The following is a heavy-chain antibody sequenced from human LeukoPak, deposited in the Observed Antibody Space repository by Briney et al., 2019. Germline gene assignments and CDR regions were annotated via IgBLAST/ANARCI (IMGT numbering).Heavy chain of an antibody. Sequence: GGSLRLSCAASGFTFSSYSMNWVRQAPGKGLEWVSSISSSSSYIYYADSVKGRFTISRDNAKNSLYLRMNSLRAEDTAVYYCTAERGYSHIYWGQGTLVTVSS. J-gene: IGHJ4*02. CDR1: GFTFSSYS. CDR3: TAERGYSHIY. D-gene: IGHD5-18*01. V-gene: IGHV3-21*01. CDR2: ISSSSSYI.